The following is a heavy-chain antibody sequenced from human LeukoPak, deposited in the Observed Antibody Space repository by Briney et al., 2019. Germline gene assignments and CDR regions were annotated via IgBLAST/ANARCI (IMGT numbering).Heavy chain of an antibody. CDR2: ISGSGGST. D-gene: IGHD5-24*01. V-gene: IGHV3-23*01. J-gene: IGHJ3*02. CDR1: GFTFSSYA. Sequence: GGSLRLSCAASGFTFSSYAMSWVRQAPGKGLEWVSAISGSGGSTYYADSVKGRFTISRDNSKNTLCLQMNSLRAEDTAVYYCAKDLRDGYNPDAFDIWGQGTMVTVSS. CDR3: AKDLRDGYNPDAFDI.